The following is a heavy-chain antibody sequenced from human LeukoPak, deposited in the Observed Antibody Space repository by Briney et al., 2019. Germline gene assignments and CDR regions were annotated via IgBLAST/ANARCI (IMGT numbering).Heavy chain of an antibody. CDR2: ISSNGCST. CDR3: ARGHSYYYMDV. J-gene: IGHJ6*03. CDR1: GFTFSSYA. V-gene: IGHV3-64*01. Sequence: GGSLRLSCAASGFTFSSYAMHWVRQAPGKGLEYVSAISSNGCSTYYANSVKGRFTISRDNSKNTLYLQMGSLRAEDMAVYYCARGHSYYYMDVWGKGTTVTVSS.